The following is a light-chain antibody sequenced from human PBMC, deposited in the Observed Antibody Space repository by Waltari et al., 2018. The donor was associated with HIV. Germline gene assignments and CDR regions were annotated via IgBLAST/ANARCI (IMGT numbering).Light chain of an antibody. CDR3: LLSYGSVRL. J-gene: IGLJ3*02. CDR2: NAP. Sequence: QTVVTQEPSLTVSPGGTVTLTCGSTTGTVTSDQHPYWFQLKPGQPPRTQIYNAPDKHSWAPARSSPPFRGGKAALTLTAAQPEDEADYYCLLSYGSVRLFGGGTRLTV. CDR1: TGTVTSDQH. V-gene: IGLV7-46*01.